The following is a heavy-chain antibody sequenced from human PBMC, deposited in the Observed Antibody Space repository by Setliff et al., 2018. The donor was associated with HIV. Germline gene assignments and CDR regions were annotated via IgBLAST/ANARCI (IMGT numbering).Heavy chain of an antibody. J-gene: IGHJ5*02. CDR3: VRGYRSAWNSWFDA. CDR1: GYTFTTCY. CDR2: LNPSEGTT. Sequence: ASVKVSCKASGYTFTTCYIHWVRQAPGQGLEWMGILNPSEGTTSFAQKFQGGVTMTRDTSTSTVYMDLSSLRADDTAVYYCVRGYRSAWNSWFDAWGQGTRVTVS. D-gene: IGHD6-19*01. V-gene: IGHV1-46*01.